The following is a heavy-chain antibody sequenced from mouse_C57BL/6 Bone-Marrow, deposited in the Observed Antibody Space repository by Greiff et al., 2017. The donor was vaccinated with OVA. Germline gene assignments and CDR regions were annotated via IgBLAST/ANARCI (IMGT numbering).Heavy chain of an antibody. CDR1: GYSFTGYY. D-gene: IGHD2-3*01. Sequence: VHVKQSGPELVKPGASVKISCKASGYSFTGYYMHWVKQSHGNILDWIGYIYPYNGVSSYNQKFKGKATLTVDKSSSTAYMELRSLTSEDSAVYYCARSGLYDGYYVPYAMDYWGQGTSVTVSS. J-gene: IGHJ4*01. V-gene: IGHV1-31*01. CDR2: IYPYNGVS. CDR3: ARSGLYDGYYVPYAMDY.